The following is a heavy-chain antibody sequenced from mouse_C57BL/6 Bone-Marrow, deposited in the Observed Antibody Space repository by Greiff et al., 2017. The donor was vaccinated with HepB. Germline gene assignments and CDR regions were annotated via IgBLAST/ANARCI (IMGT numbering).Heavy chain of an antibody. CDR1: GFSLTSYG. V-gene: IGHV2-5*01. J-gene: IGHJ4*01. CDR2: IWRGGST. CDR3: ANIVTTRYYAMDY. Sequence: VQLQQSGPGLVQPSQSLSITCTVSGFSLTSYGVHWVRQSPGKGLEWLGVIWRGGSTDYNAAFMSRLSITKDNSKSQVFFKMNSLQADDTAIYYCANIVTTRYYAMDYWGQGTSVTVSS. D-gene: IGHD2-5*01.